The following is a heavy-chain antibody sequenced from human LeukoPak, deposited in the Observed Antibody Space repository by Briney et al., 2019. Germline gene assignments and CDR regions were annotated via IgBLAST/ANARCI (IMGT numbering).Heavy chain of an antibody. CDR1: GFTFSSYG. CDR3: ARGRAFDY. Sequence: PGGSLRLSCAASGFTFSSYGIHWVRQAPGRGLEWVSYTSTSGSGIYYADSVKGRFTISRDNAKNSLYLQINSLRVEDTAVYYCARGRAFDYWGQGTLVTVSS. J-gene: IGHJ4*02. V-gene: IGHV3-48*04. CDR2: TSTSGSGI.